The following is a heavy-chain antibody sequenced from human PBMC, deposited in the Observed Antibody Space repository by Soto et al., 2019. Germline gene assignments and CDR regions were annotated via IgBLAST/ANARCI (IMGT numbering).Heavy chain of an antibody. CDR3: ARGHGVIIGAMDV. CDR2: TSSYNTDT. CDR1: GYRFETYA. Sequence: ASVKVSCKSSGYRFETYAMNWVRQAPGQGLEWMGWTSSYNTDTFYADKFQDRVTMTTATSTGTAYMELRSLSSDDTAVYYCARGHGVIIGAMDVWGQGTAVTVSS. J-gene: IGHJ6*02. D-gene: IGHD3-3*01. V-gene: IGHV1-18*01.